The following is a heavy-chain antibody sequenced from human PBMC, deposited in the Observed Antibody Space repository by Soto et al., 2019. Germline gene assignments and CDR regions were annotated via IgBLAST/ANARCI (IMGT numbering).Heavy chain of an antibody. V-gene: IGHV1-18*01. CDR1: GYTCTSYG. Sequence: QVQLVQSGAEVKKPGASVKVSCKASGYTCTSYGISWVRQAPGQGLEWMGWISAYNGNTNYAQKLQGRVTMTTDTSTSTAYMELKSLRSDDTAVYYCARVIGVVVAAIRWFDLWGQGTLVTVSS. CDR2: ISAYNGNT. D-gene: IGHD2-15*01. J-gene: IGHJ5*02. CDR3: ARVIGVVVAAIRWFDL.